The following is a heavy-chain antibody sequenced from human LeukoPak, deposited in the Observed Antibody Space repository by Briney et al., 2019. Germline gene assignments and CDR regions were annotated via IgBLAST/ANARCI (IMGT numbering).Heavy chain of an antibody. CDR1: GFTFSSYS. Sequence: GGSLRLSCAASGFTFSSYSMNWVRQAPGRGLEWVSGLTSSGGTTYYADSVKGRFTISRDNSRSTLYLQTNSLRVEDTAVYYCAKPVAGSSLGAFDIWGQGTMVTVSS. CDR2: LTSSGGTT. D-gene: IGHD6-19*01. J-gene: IGHJ3*02. CDR3: AKPVAGSSLGAFDI. V-gene: IGHV3-23*01.